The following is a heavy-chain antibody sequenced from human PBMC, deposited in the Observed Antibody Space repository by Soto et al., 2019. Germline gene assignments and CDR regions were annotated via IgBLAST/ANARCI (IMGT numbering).Heavy chain of an antibody. V-gene: IGHV3-48*02. CDR3: ARPEYSSSSYGTDV. J-gene: IGHJ6*02. Sequence: GGSLRLSCAASGFTFSSYSMNWVRQAPGKGLEWVSYISSSSSTIYYADSVKGRFTISRDNAKNSLYLQMNSLRDEDTAVYYCARPEYSSSSYGTDVWGQGTTVTVSS. D-gene: IGHD6-6*01. CDR1: GFTFSSYS. CDR2: ISSSSSTI.